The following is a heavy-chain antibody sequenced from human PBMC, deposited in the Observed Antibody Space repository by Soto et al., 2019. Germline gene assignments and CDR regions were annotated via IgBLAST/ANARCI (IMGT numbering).Heavy chain of an antibody. CDR1: GYTFTSYG. CDR2: ISAYNGNT. Sequence: DSVKVSCKASGYTFTSYGISWVRQAPGQGLEWMGWISAYNGNTNYAQKLQGRVTMTTDTSTSTAYMELRSLRSDDTAVYYCARDRPYCSSTSCYLGAFDISGQGTMVTLS. D-gene: IGHD2-2*01. V-gene: IGHV1-18*01. J-gene: IGHJ3*02. CDR3: ARDRPYCSSTSCYLGAFDI.